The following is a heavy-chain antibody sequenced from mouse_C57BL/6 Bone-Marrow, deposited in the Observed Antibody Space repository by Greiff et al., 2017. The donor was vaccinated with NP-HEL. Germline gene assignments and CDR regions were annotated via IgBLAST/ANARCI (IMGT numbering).Heavy chain of an antibody. J-gene: IGHJ3*01. Sequence: QVQLQQSGAELAKPGASVKLSCKASGYTFTSYWMHWVKQRPGQGLEWIGYINPGSGNTKYNQKFKDKATLTADKSSSTAYMQLSSLTYEDSAVYDCADLAWFAYWGQGTLVTVSA. CDR1: GYTFTSYW. CDR2: INPGSGNT. CDR3: ADLAWFAY. V-gene: IGHV1-7*01.